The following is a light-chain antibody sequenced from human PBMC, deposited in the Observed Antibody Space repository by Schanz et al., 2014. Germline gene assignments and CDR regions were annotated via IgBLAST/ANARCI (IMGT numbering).Light chain of an antibody. V-gene: IGKV3-20*01. J-gene: IGKJ4*01. CDR3: QQYGSSPTT. Sequence: EIVLTQSPGTLSLSPGERATLSCRASQSVSSNYLAWYQQKPGQAPRLLIYAASSRAAGVPDRFSGSGSGTDFTLTISRLEPEDFAVYYCQQYGSSPTTFGGGTKVEIK. CDR2: AAS. CDR1: QSVSSNY.